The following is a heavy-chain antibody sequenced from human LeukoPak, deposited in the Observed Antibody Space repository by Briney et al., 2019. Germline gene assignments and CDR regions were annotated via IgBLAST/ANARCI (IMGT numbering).Heavy chain of an antibody. Sequence: ASVKVSCKASGYTFSGYYMHWVRQAPGQGLEWMGWINPNSGGTNYAQKFQGRVTMTRDTSISTAYMELSRLRSDDTAVYYCARVPSMVRGKYYFDYWGQGTLVTVSS. CDR1: GYTFSGYY. CDR2: INPNSGGT. J-gene: IGHJ4*02. V-gene: IGHV1-2*02. CDR3: ARVPSMVRGKYYFDY. D-gene: IGHD3-10*01.